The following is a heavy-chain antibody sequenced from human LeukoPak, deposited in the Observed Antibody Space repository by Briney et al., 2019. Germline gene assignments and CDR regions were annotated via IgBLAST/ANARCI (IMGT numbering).Heavy chain of an antibody. Sequence: SETLSLTCTVSGGSISSSTYYWGWIRQPPGKGLEWIGSIYYSGSTYYNPSLKSRVTISVDTSKNQFSLKLSSVTAADTAVYYCARGVLLWFGESSHYFDYWGQGTLVTVSS. V-gene: IGHV4-39*01. CDR1: GGSISSSTYY. CDR3: ARGVLLWFGESSHYFDY. D-gene: IGHD3-10*01. J-gene: IGHJ4*02. CDR2: IYYSGST.